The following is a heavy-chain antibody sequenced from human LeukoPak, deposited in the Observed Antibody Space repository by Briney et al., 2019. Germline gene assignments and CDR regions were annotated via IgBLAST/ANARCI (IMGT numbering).Heavy chain of an antibody. D-gene: IGHD1-26*01. CDR3: ARSRATDGLHY. Sequence: SQTLSLTFAISGDSVSINSAAWNWVRQSPGRGLEWLGRTSYTSKWYNDYSLSVKARITITPDTSNNHFSLLLNSVTPEDTAVYYCARSRATDGLHYWGQGPLATVS. J-gene: IGHJ4*02. V-gene: IGHV6-1*01. CDR1: GDSVSINSAA. CDR2: TSYTSKWYN.